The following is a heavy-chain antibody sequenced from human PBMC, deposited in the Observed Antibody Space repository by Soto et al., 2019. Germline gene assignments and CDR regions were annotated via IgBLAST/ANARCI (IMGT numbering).Heavy chain of an antibody. J-gene: IGHJ4*02. D-gene: IGHD7-27*01. CDR3: AKEKIWGAYFDY. CDR1: GFTFSSYA. Sequence: GESLKISCAASGFTFSSYAMSWVRQAPGKGLEWVSAISGSGGSTYYADSVKGRFTISRDNSKNTLYLQMNSLRAEDTAVYYCAKEKIWGAYFDYWGQGTLVTVSS. V-gene: IGHV3-23*01. CDR2: ISGSGGST.